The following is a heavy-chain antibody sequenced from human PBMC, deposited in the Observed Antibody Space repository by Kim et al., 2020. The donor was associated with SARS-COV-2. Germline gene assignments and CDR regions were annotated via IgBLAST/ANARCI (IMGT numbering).Heavy chain of an antibody. Sequence: GGSLRLSCAASGFTFRNYGMHWVRQAPGKGLEWVALIWYDGSNKYYADSVKGRFTISRDNSKNTLYLQMNSLRVEDTAVYYCTKRAGVAGSDIYGMDVWGQGTTVSVSS. D-gene: IGHD1-26*01. V-gene: IGHV3-33*06. CDR3: TKRAGVAGSDIYGMDV. CDR1: GFTFRNYG. J-gene: IGHJ6*02. CDR2: IWYDGSNK.